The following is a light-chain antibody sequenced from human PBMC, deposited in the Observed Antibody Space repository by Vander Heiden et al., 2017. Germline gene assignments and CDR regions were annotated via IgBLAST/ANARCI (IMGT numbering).Light chain of an antibody. CDR3: QQEDNLPYT. CDR1: QDISTY. J-gene: IGKJ2*01. V-gene: IGKV1-33*01. CDR2: DAS. Sequence: DIQMTQSPSSLSPSVGGRLTITCQASQDISTYLNWYQQKPGEAPKLLISDASTLRRGVPSRFSGSGSGTDFTLTISSLQPEDIATYYCQQEDNLPYTFGQGTKMDNK.